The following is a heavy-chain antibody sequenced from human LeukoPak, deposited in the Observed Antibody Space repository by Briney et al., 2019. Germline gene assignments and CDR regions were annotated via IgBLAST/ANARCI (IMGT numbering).Heavy chain of an antibody. CDR2: INHSGSP. Sequence: SETRSLTCDVYGGSFSGYYWSSIRQPPGKLLQSIREINHSGSPHYNPSLKSRVTISVDTSKNQFSLKLSSVTAADTAVYYCARARCCYYGSGSSSAINNWFDPWGQGTLVTVSS. V-gene: IGHV4-34*01. J-gene: IGHJ5*02. CDR3: ARARCCYYGSGSSSAINNWFDP. CDR1: GGSFSGYY. D-gene: IGHD3-10*01.